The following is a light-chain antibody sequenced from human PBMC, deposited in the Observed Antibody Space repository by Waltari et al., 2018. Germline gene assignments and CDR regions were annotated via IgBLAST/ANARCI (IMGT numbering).Light chain of an antibody. CDR2: GAS. CDR3: QQYGSSPRA. CDR1: QSVSSSY. V-gene: IGKV3-20*01. Sequence: EIVLSQSPGTLSLSSGERATLSCRASQSVSSSYLAWYQQKPGQAPRLLIYGASSRATGIPDRFRGSGSGTDFTLTISRLEPEDCAVYYCQQYGSSPRAFGQGTKVEIK. J-gene: IGKJ1*01.